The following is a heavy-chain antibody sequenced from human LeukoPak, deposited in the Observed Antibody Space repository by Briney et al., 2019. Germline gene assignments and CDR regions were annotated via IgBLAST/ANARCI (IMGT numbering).Heavy chain of an antibody. CDR3: SRGSYYLDY. CDR1: GFTFSSYG. D-gene: IGHD1-26*01. Sequence: AGRSLRLSCAASGFTFSSYGMHWVRQAPGKGLEWVAVIWYDGSNKYYADSVKGRFTISRDNSKNTLYLQMNSLRAEDTAVYYCSRGSYYLDYWGQGTLVTVSS. J-gene: IGHJ4*02. V-gene: IGHV3-33*01. CDR2: IWYDGSNK.